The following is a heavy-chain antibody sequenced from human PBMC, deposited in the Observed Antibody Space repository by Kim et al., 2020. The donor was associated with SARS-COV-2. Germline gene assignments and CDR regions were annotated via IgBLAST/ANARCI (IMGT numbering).Heavy chain of an antibody. Sequence: ASVKVSCKASGYTFTSYYMHWVRQAPGQGLEWMGIMNPNGGNTSYAQKFQGRVTMTRDTSTSTAYMELSSLRSEDTAVYYCATQETRVTAAGYCGQVTLV. D-gene: IGHD6-13*01. V-gene: IGHV1-46*01. CDR2: MNPNGGNT. J-gene: IGHJ4*02. CDR1: GYTFTSYY. CDR3: ATQETRVTAAGY.